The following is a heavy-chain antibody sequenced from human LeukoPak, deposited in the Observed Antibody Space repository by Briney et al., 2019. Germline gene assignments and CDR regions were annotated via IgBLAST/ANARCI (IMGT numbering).Heavy chain of an antibody. CDR3: ARVKRKYQLLKPLHETPSHYFDY. D-gene: IGHD2-2*01. CDR2: IYYNGNT. CDR1: GGSIRSSNSF. Sequence: PSETLSLTCSVSGGSIRSSNSFWGWIRQPPGERLEWIATIYYNGNTYYNPSLQSRVTISVDTSTNQFSLKLSSVTAADTAMYYCARVKRKYQLLKPLHETPSHYFDYWGQGTLVTVSS. J-gene: IGHJ4*02. V-gene: IGHV4-39*07.